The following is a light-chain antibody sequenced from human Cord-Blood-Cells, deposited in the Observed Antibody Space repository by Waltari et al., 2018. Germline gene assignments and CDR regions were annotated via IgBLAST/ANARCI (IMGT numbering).Light chain of an antibody. J-gene: IGKJ1*01. Sequence: DIVMTQSPDSLAVTLGERATINCKSSQSVLYSSHNKNYLAWYQQQPGQPPNLLIYWASTRESGVPDRFGGSGSGTDFTLTISSLQAEDVAVYYCQQYYSTPPTFGQGTKVEIK. CDR1: QSVLYSSHNKNY. V-gene: IGKV4-1*01. CDR2: WAS. CDR3: QQYYSTPPT.